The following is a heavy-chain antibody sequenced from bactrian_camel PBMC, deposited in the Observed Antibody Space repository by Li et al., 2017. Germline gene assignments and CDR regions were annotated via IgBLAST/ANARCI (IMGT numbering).Heavy chain of an antibody. D-gene: IGHD5*01. CDR2: INTPTGMT. CDR1: GYTDSSQC. CDR3: ARNWGTWDF. Sequence: DVQLVESGGGSVQVGGSLRLSCTASGYTDSSQCMGWYRQTPEKEREGVGGINTPTGMTYYVGSFEGRFTISRDNAKNTVYLQMNSLKSEDTALYYCARNWGTWDFWGQGTQVTVS. J-gene: IGHJ4*01. V-gene: IGHV3S40*01.